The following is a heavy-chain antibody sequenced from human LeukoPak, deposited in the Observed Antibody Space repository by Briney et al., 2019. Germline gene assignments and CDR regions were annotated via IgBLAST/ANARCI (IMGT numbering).Heavy chain of an antibody. CDR2: INHSGST. CDR3: VRGPRWEPLYSFDY. CDR1: GGSFSGYY. V-gene: IGHV4-34*01. D-gene: IGHD1-26*01. Sequence: SETLSLTCAVYGGSFSGYYWSWIRQPPGKGLEWIGEINHSGSTNYNPSLKSRVTISVDTSKNQFSLKLSSVTSSDTAVYYCVRGPRWEPLYSFDYWGQGTLVTVSS. J-gene: IGHJ4*02.